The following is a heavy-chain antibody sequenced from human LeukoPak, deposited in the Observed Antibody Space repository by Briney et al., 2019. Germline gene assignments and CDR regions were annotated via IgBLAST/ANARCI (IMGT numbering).Heavy chain of an antibody. J-gene: IGHJ4*02. CDR3: ARLKDDVTKLDY. CDR2: INTVASYI. V-gene: IGHV3-21*01. D-gene: IGHD2-8*01. CDR1: GLTFSSFS. Sequence: PGGSLRLSCAASGLTFSSFSFNWVRQGPGKGLEWVSSINTVASYIYYADSVKGRFTISRDDAQNSLFLQMTRLRVDDTAVYYCARLKDDVTKLDYWGQGTLVSVSS.